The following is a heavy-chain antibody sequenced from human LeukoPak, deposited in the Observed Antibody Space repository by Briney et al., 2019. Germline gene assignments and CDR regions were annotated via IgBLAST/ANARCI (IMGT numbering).Heavy chain of an antibody. CDR1: GFTFSTYS. V-gene: IGHV3-21*01. CDR3: ARDSPRAYYDILTGYG. CDR2: ISSSSSYI. D-gene: IGHD3-9*01. Sequence: GGSLRLSCAASGFTFSTYSMNWVRQAPGKGLEWVSSISSSSSYIYYADSVKGRFTISRDNAKNSLYLQMNSLRAEDTAVYYCARDSPRAYYDILTGYGWGQGTLVTVSS. J-gene: IGHJ4*02.